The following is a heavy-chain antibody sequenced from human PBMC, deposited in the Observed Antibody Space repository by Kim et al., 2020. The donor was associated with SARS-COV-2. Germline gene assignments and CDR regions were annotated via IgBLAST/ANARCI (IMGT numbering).Heavy chain of an antibody. CDR1: GYSFTSYW. CDR3: ARIGGYSSISYYYYGMDV. D-gene: IGHD5-12*01. CDR2: IYPGDSDT. J-gene: IGHJ6*02. V-gene: IGHV5-51*01. Sequence: AESLKISCKGSGYSFTSYWIGWVRQMPGKGLEWMGIIYPGDSDTRYSPSFQGQVTISADKSISTAYLQWSSLKASDTAMYYCARIGGYSSISYYYYGMDVWGQGTTVTVSS.